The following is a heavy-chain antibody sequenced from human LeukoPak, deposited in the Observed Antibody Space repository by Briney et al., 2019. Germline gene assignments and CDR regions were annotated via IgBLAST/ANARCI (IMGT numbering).Heavy chain of an antibody. Sequence: GGSLRLSCAASGFTFSSYSMNWVRQAPGKGLEWVSYIISSSSTIYYADSVKGRFTISRDNAKNSLYLQMNSLRAEDTAVYYCARVGVSDAFDIWGQGTMVTVSS. D-gene: IGHD3-10*01. CDR1: GFTFSSYS. V-gene: IGHV3-48*01. J-gene: IGHJ3*02. CDR3: ARVGVSDAFDI. CDR2: IISSSSTI.